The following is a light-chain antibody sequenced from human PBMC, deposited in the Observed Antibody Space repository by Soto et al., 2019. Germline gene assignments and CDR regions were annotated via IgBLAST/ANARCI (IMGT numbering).Light chain of an antibody. J-gene: IGKJ4*01. V-gene: IGKV3-20*01. CDR1: QTVYINF. CDR2: DAS. CDR3: QQFSSYPLP. Sequence: EILLTHSPVTVSSYTWERSTLSFISSQTVYINFLAWYQQKPGQAPRLLIYDASSRATGIPDRFSGGGSGTDFTLTISRLEPEDFAVYYCQQFSSYPLPFGGVTNVDI.